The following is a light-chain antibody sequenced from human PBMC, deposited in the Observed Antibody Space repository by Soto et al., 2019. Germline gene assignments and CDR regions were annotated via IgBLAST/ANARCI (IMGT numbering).Light chain of an antibody. CDR1: QSVNNF. J-gene: IGKJ4*01. Sequence: EIVLTQSPATLSLSPGERATLSCRASQSVNNFVAWFQQKPGQAPRLLIYDVSNRATGIPARFSGSGSGADFTLTIISLEPEDFALYFCQQRTTFGGGTRVEIK. CDR2: DVS. CDR3: QQRTT. V-gene: IGKV3-11*01.